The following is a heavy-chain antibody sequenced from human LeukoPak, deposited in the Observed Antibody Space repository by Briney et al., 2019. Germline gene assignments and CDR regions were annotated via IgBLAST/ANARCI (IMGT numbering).Heavy chain of an antibody. V-gene: IGHV3-48*02. D-gene: IGHD3-10*01. Sequence: GGSLRLSCVASGFTFSRFGMNWVRQAPGKGLEWVSYISSGSTIYYADSMKGRFTISRDNAKNSLFLQMNSLRDEDTAVYFCARNGPYYGSGSYSFDYWGQGILVTVSS. CDR3: ARNGPYYGSGSYSFDY. J-gene: IGHJ4*02. CDR2: ISSGSTI. CDR1: GFTFSRFG.